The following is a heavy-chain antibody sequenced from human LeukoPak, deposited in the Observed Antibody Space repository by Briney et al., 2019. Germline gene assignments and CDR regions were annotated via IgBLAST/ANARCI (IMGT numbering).Heavy chain of an antibody. J-gene: IGHJ4*02. CDR1: GFTFGDYH. V-gene: IGHV3-11*01. Sequence: GGSLRLSCAASGFTFGDYHMTWIRQAPGSGLEWISYINSSGSTVYYAESVKGRFTIPRDNARKSLYLQMNNVRAGHTAMYYCARSIAYGISFVRGFIADYWGQGALVTVSS. CDR3: ARSIAYGISFVRGFIADY. D-gene: IGHD3-10*01. CDR2: INSSGSTV.